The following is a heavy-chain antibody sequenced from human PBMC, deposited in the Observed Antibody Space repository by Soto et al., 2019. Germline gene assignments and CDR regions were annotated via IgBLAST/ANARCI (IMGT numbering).Heavy chain of an antibody. CDR3: ARGGRGYGSGKRYKYYFDY. V-gene: IGHV4-34*01. J-gene: IGHJ4*02. Sequence: QVQLQQWGAGLLKPSETLSLTCAVYGGSFSGYYWSWIRQPPGKGLEWIGEINHSGSTNYNPSPKRRVTISVDTSTNQFSLKLRSVTAADTAVYYCARGGRGYGSGKRYKYYFDYWGQGTLVTVSS. D-gene: IGHD3-10*01. CDR2: INHSGST. CDR1: GGSFSGYY.